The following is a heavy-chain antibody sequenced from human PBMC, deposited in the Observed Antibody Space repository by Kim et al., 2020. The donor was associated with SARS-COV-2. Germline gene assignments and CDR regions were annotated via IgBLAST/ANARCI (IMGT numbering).Heavy chain of an antibody. V-gene: IGHV3-48*04. CDR1: GFTFSSYS. J-gene: IGHJ3*01. Sequence: GGSLRLSCAASGFTFSSYSLNWVRQAPGKGLEWVSYISSRRSTIYYADSVKGRFTISRDNAKHSLYLQMNSLRAADTAGYYCARDVFDVWGHGSMVTVSS. CDR2: ISSRRSTI. CDR3: ARDVFDV.